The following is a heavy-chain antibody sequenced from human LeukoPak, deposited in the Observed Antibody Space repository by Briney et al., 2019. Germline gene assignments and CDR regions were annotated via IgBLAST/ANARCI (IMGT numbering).Heavy chain of an antibody. CDR2: ISSSGSYI. CDR1: GFTFSSYS. V-gene: IGHV3-21*01. D-gene: IGHD3-10*02. Sequence: EAGGSLRLSCAASGFTFSSYSMNWVRQAPGKGLEWVSSISSSGSYIYYADSVKGRFTISRDNAKNSLYLQMNSLRAEDTAVYYCAELGITMIGGVWGKGTTVTISS. CDR3: AELGITMIGGV. J-gene: IGHJ6*04.